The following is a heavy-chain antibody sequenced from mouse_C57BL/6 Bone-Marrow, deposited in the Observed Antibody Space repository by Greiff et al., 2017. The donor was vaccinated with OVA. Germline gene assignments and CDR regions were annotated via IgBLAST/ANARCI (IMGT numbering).Heavy chain of an antibody. CDR1: GYTFTSYT. D-gene: IGHD2-1*01. V-gene: IGHV1-4*01. Sequence: QVQLQQSGAELARPGASVKMSCKASGYTFTSYTMHWVKQRPGQGLEWIGDINPSSGYTKYNQKFKDKATLTADKSSSTAYMQLSSLTSEDSAVYDCAREDGNWFAYWGQGTLVTVSA. CDR3: AREDGNWFAY. J-gene: IGHJ3*01. CDR2: INPSSGYT.